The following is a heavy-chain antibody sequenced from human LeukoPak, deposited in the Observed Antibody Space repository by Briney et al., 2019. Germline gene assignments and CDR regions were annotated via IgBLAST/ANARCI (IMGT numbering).Heavy chain of an antibody. CDR1: GGSISSSNW. Sequence: PSGTLSLTCAVSGGSISSSNWWSWVRPPPGKGLEWIGEIYHSGSTNYNPSLKSRVTISVDKSKNQFSLKLSSVTAADTAVYYCARVYGDYGLIDPNWFDPWGQGTLVTVSS. CDR3: ARVYGDYGLIDPNWFDP. J-gene: IGHJ5*02. V-gene: IGHV4-4*02. CDR2: IYHSGST. D-gene: IGHD4-17*01.